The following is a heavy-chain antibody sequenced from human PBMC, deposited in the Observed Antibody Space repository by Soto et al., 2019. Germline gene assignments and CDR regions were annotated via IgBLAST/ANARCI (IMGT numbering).Heavy chain of an antibody. CDR1: GYSFTNYY. CDR3: AISVLVPSTMNYFDF. D-gene: IGHD1-26*01. CDR2: IYPVDFDT. V-gene: IGHV5-51*01. J-gene: IGHJ4*02. Sequence: GESLKISCSASGYSFTNYYLAWVRQMPGKGLEWMGIIYPVDFDTRYSPSFQGQVTISVDRSIRTAYLQWDSLKASDTAMYYCAISVLVPSTMNYFDFWGQGTLVTVSS.